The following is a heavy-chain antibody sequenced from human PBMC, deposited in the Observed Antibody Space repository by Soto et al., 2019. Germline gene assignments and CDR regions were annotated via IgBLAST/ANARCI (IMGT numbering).Heavy chain of an antibody. V-gene: IGHV3-7*01. CDR2: IKQDGSEE. J-gene: IGHJ5*02. D-gene: IGHD6-6*01. CDR3: ARDRSIEAENWCDP. Sequence: EVQLVASGGGLVQPGGSLRLSCAASGFTFSSYWMSWVRQAPGKGLEWVANIKQDGSEEYYVDSVNGRFTISRDNAKNSLYLQMNCLTAEDTAVYYCARDRSIEAENWCDPWGQGTLVTVSS. CDR1: GFTFSSYW.